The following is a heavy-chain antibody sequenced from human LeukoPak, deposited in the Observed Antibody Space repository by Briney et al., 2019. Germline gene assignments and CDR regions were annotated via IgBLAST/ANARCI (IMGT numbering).Heavy chain of an antibody. D-gene: IGHD3-22*01. V-gene: IGHV4-39*02. CDR3: AREGYYDSSGYYFQPRTGWFDP. CDR1: GGSISSSSYY. CDR2: IYYSGNT. J-gene: IGHJ5*02. Sequence: SETLSLTCTVSGGSISSSSYYWGWIRQPPGKGLEWIGTIYYSGNTYYNPSLKSRVSISVDTSKNQFSLKLSSVTAADTAVYYCAREGYYDSSGYYFQPRTGWFDPWGQGTLVTVSS.